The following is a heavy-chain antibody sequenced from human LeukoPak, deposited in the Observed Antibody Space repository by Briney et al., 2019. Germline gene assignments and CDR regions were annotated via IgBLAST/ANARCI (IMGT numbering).Heavy chain of an antibody. V-gene: IGHV3-23*01. D-gene: IGHD5-18*01. CDR1: GFTFSSYA. Sequence: GGSLRLSCAASGFTFSSYAMNWVRQAPGKGLEWVSSISGGGGTTYYPDSVKGRFTVSRDNSKNTLYLQMNSLRAEDTAVYYCARGVSRGYSCGYRGPWFDPWGQGTLVTVSS. CDR3: ARGVSRGYSCGYRGPWFDP. CDR2: ISGGGGTT. J-gene: IGHJ5*02.